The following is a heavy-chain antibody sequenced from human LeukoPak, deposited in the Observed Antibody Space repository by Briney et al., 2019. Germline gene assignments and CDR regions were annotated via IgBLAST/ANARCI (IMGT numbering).Heavy chain of an antibody. CDR3: ARRGDIVVVPAAILFDY. V-gene: IGHV4-61*02. CDR1: GGSISSGCYY. Sequence: SETLSLTCTVSGGSISSGCYYWSWIRQPAGRGLEWIGRIYTSGSTNYNPSLKSRVTISVDTSKNQFSLKLSSVTAADTAVYYCARRGDIVVVPAAILFDYWGQGTLVTVSS. J-gene: IGHJ4*02. D-gene: IGHD2-2*01. CDR2: IYTSGST.